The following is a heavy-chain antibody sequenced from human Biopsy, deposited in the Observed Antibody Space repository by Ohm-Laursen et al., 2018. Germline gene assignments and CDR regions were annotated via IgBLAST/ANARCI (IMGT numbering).Heavy chain of an antibody. J-gene: IGHJ6*02. CDR2: ISYGGNDE. D-gene: IGHD4-17*01. CDR1: GFTFSNSG. Sequence: SLRLSCSASGFTFSNSGMHWVRQAPGKGLEWVALISYGGNDEYYADSVEGRFTISRDNSKNTVLLQMNSLRAEDTALYYCAKDRWERNLHYGGGVDLWGQGTTVTVSS. V-gene: IGHV3-30*18. CDR3: AKDRWERNLHYGGGVDL.